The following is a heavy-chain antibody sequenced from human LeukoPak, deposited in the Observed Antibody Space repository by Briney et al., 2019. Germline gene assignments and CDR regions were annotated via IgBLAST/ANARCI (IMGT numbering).Heavy chain of an antibody. CDR1: GGSISSYY. CDR2: IYYSGST. CDR3: AKSNGYGLVDI. V-gene: IGHV4-59*12. Sequence: SETLSLTCTVSGGSISSYYWSWIRQPPGKGLEWIGYIYYSGSTNYNPSLKSRVTISLDTSRNQFSLRLNSVTAADTAVYYCAKSNGYGLVDIWGQGTMVTVSS. D-gene: IGHD3-10*01. J-gene: IGHJ3*02.